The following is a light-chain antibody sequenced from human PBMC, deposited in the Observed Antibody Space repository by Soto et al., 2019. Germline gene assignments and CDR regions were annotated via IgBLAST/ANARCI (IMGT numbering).Light chain of an antibody. CDR1: KLGDKY. Sequence: SYELTQPPSVSVSPGQTASITCSGDKLGDKYACWYQQKPGQSPVLVIYQDSKRPSGIPERFSGSNSGNTATLTISGTQAMDEADYCCQAWDSSTLVFGGGTKLTVL. V-gene: IGLV3-1*01. CDR3: QAWDSSTLV. CDR2: QDS. J-gene: IGLJ2*01.